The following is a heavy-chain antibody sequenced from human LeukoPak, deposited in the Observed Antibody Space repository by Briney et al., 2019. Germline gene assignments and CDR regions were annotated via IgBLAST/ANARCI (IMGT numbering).Heavy chain of an antibody. D-gene: IGHD4-23*01. J-gene: IGHJ4*02. V-gene: IGHV4-34*01. Sequence: SETLSLTCAVYGGSFSGYYWSWIRQPTGKGLEWIGEINHSGSTNYNPSLKSRVTISVDTSKNQFSLKLSSVTAADTAVYYCARHVGYGGNSFDYWGQGTLVTVSS. CDR1: GGSFSGYY. CDR3: ARHVGYGGNSFDY. CDR2: INHSGST.